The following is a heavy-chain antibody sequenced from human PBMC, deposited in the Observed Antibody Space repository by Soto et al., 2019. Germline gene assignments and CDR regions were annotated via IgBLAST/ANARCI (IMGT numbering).Heavy chain of an antibody. Sequence: PGGSLGLSCAASEITFSAYAMGWVRQTPGKGLEWVSGISANTLGTYYADSVKGRFTVSRDNSNNILYLQMNFLRAEDTALHYCAKRRGGTYLVAHWGKGTLVPVSP. CDR2: ISANTLGT. D-gene: IGHD1-26*01. J-gene: IGHJ4*02. CDR3: AKRRGGTYLVAH. V-gene: IGHV3-23*01. CDR1: EITFSAYA.